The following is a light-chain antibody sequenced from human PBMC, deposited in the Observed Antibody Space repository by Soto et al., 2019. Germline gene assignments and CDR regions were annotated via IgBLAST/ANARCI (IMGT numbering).Light chain of an antibody. CDR3: NSYTTSTTLL. Sequence: QSALTQPASVSGSPGQSITISCTGTSSDVGVYNYVSWYQHHPGKAPKLVIYEVSNRPSGVSNRFSVSKSGNTASLTISGLQAEDEADYYRNSYTTSTTLLFGGGTKLTVL. CDR2: EVS. V-gene: IGLV2-14*01. J-gene: IGLJ2*01. CDR1: SSDVGVYNY.